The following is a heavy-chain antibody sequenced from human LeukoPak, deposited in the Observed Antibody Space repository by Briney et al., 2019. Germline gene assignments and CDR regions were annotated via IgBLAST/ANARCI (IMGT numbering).Heavy chain of an antibody. Sequence: ASVKVSCKASGYTFTSYGISWVRQAPGQGLEWMGWIGAYNGNTNYAQKLQGRVTMTTDTSTSTAYMELRSLRSDDTAVYYCARDAAATNAEYFQHWGQGTLVTASS. D-gene: IGHD6-13*01. J-gene: IGHJ1*01. CDR3: ARDAAATNAEYFQH. CDR1: GYTFTSYG. V-gene: IGHV1-18*01. CDR2: IGAYNGNT.